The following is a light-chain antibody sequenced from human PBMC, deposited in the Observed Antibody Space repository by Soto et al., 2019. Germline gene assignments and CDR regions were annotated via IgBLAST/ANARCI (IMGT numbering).Light chain of an antibody. CDR2: GAS. CDR3: QQYGSSSWT. V-gene: IGKV3-20*01. J-gene: IGKJ1*01. CDR1: QSISSSY. Sequence: EIVLTQSPGTLSLSPGKRATLSCRASQSISSSYLAWYQQRPGQAPRLLIYGASSRATGIPDRFSGSGSGTEFTLTISRLEPEDFAVYYCQQYGSSSWTFGHGTKVDIK.